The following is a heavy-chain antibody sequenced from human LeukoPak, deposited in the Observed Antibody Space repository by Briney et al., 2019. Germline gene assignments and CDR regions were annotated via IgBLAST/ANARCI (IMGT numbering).Heavy chain of an antibody. Sequence: GGSLRLSCAASGFTFSSHSMSWVRQAPGKGLEWVANVKEDGSEENYVDSVKGRFTISRDNAINSVYLQMNSLRAEDTAVYFCARLLHYESNAYRPVDCWGQGTLVSVSS. CDR1: GFTFSSHS. CDR3: ARLLHYESNAYRPVDC. CDR2: VKEDGSEE. V-gene: IGHV3-7*01. D-gene: IGHD3-16*01. J-gene: IGHJ4*02.